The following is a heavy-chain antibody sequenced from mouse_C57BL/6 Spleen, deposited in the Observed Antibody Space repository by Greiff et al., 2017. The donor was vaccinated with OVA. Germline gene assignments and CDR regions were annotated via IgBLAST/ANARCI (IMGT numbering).Heavy chain of an antibody. CDR2: IDPANGNT. CDR1: GFNIKNTY. D-gene: IGHD2-4*01. Sequence: EVQLQESVAELVRPGASVKLSCTASGFNIKNTYMHWVKQRPEQGLEWIGRIDPANGNTKYAPKFQGKATITADTSSNTAYLQLSSLTSEDTAIYYCARSGYYDYDEAWFAYWGQGTLVTVSA. J-gene: IGHJ3*01. V-gene: IGHV14-3*01. CDR3: ARSGYYDYDEAWFAY.